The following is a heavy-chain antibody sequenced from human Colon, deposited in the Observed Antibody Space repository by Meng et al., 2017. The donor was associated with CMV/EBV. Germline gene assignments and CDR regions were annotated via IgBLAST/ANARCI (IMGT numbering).Heavy chain of an antibody. CDR3: ARSYDK. J-gene: IGHJ4*02. CDR2: ISYDATTP. D-gene: IGHD3-10*01. Sequence: SLGLSCASSGFTFSSSCLHSVRPTPGNGLVCFSGISYDATTPMYPVFVTVRFTISRDNAKNTLYLHMNSLRAEDTAVYYCARSYDKWGQGTLVTVSS. CDR1: GFTFSSSC. V-gene: IGHV3-74*03.